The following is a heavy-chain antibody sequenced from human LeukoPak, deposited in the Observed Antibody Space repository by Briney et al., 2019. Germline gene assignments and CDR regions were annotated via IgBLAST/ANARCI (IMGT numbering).Heavy chain of an antibody. D-gene: IGHD6-19*01. V-gene: IGHV3-30*18. Sequence: GGSLRLSCAASGFIFSSYGMHWVRQAPGKGLEWVAVISYDGSNKYYEDSVKGRFSISRDNSKNTVYLQMGSLRDEDTAVYYCTKDPYSSGRGHFDYWGQGTLVTVSS. J-gene: IGHJ4*02. CDR1: GFIFSSYG. CDR2: ISYDGSNK. CDR3: TKDPYSSGRGHFDY.